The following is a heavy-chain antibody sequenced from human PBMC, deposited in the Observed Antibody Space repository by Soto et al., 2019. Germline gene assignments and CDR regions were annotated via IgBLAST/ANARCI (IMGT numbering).Heavy chain of an antibody. CDR3: VIADPPDYGNNYYYYYGMDV. CDR2: ISSNGGST. J-gene: IGHJ6*02. V-gene: IGHV3-64D*08. Sequence: GGSLRLSCSASGFTFSSYAMHWVRQAPGKGLEYVSAISSNGGSTYYADSVKGRFTISRDNSKNTLYLQMSSLRAEDTAVYYCVIADPPDYGNNYYYYYGMDVWGQWTTVTVSS. D-gene: IGHD3-10*01. CDR1: GFTFSSYA.